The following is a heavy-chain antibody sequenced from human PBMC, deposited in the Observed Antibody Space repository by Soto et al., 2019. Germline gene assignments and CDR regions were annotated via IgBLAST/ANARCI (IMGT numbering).Heavy chain of an antibody. V-gene: IGHV1-18*01. CDR1: GCTFTSYG. CDR3: ASSAPFSSGGGCYD. Sequence: ASVKVSCKASGCTFTSYGISWVRQAPGQGLEWMGWISAYNGNTNYAQKLQGRVTMTTDTSTSTAYMELRSLRSDDTAVYYCASSAPFSSGGGCYDWGQGTLVTVSS. D-gene: IGHD2-15*01. CDR2: ISAYNGNT. J-gene: IGHJ4*02.